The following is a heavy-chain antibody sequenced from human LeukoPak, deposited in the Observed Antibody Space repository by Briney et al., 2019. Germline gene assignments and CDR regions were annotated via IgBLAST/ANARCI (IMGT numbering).Heavy chain of an antibody. J-gene: IGHJ4*02. CDR1: GFTFSSYA. CDR3: ARDGRRGGYSGGYFDD. Sequence: PGGSLRLSCAASGFTFSSYAMHWVRQAPGKGLEWVAVISYDGSNKYYADSVKGRFTISRDNSKNTLYLQMNSLRAEDTAVYYCARDGRRGGYSGGYFDDWGQGTLVTVSS. D-gene: IGHD1-26*01. V-gene: IGHV3-30-3*01. CDR2: ISYDGSNK.